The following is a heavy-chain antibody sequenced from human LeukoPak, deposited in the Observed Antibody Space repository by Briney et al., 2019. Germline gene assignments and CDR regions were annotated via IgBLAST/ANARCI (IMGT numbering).Heavy chain of an antibody. CDR2: IKQDGTEK. CDR1: GFIFSSYW. Sequence: GGSLRLSCAASGFIFSSYWMHWVRQATGKGLQWVANIKQDGTEKYYVDSVKGRFTISRDNAKNSLYLQMNGLRAEDTAVYYCGRSMDVWGQGTTVTVSS. CDR3: GRSMDV. V-gene: IGHV3-7*01. J-gene: IGHJ6*02.